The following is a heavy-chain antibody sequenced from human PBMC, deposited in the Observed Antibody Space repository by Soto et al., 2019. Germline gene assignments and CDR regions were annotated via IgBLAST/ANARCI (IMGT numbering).Heavy chain of an antibody. CDR3: ARDYGHDCSGGNCYFYF. Sequence: QVQLVQSGAEVKKPGSSVKVSCKASGGTFSIYTINWVRQAPGQGLEWMGGINPIFGTANYAQQFQGRVTITADEYTSTAHMELSSLSSDDTAVYYCARDYGHDCSGGNCYFYFWGQGTLVTVSS. CDR1: GGTFSIYT. V-gene: IGHV1-69*01. J-gene: IGHJ4*02. D-gene: IGHD2-15*01. CDR2: INPIFGTA.